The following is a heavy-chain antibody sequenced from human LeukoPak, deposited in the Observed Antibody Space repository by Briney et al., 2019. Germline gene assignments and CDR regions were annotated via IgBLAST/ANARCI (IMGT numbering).Heavy chain of an antibody. CDR1: GFTFSSYE. J-gene: IGHJ4*02. V-gene: IGHV3-48*03. Sequence: GGSLRLSCAASGFTFSSYEMNWVRQAPGKGLEWVSCISSNGSTIYYADSVKGRFTISRDNAKNPLYLQMNSLRAEDTAVYYCARTNQLLCFDCWGQGTLVTVSS. CDR3: ARTNQLLCFDC. D-gene: IGHD2-2*01. CDR2: ISSNGSTI.